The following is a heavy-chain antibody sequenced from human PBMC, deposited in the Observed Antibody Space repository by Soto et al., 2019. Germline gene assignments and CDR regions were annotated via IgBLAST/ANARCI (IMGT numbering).Heavy chain of an antibody. CDR1: GFTFSSLG. CDR2: ISYDGSNK. J-gene: IGHJ6*02. CDR3: AKDLSSSLFQFYGMDV. D-gene: IGHD6-6*01. Sequence: LPCRTCGFTFSSLGMHWGRQTQGKGLEWVAVISYDGSNKYYADSVKGRFTISRDNSKNTLYLQMNSLRAEDTAVYFCAKDLSSSLFQFYGMDVCGQWTTVIVSS. V-gene: IGHV3-30*18.